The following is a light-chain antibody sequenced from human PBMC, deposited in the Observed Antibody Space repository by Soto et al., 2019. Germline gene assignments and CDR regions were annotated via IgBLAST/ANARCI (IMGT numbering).Light chain of an antibody. V-gene: IGKV3-20*01. Sequence: EIVVTQSPGTLSLSPGERATLSYRASQSVSSSYLAWYQQKPGQAPRLLVYGASSRATGIPDRFSGSGSGTDFTLIISRLEPEDFAVYYCQQYGGSSWTFGQGTKVDI. CDR1: QSVSSSY. CDR2: GAS. CDR3: QQYGGSSWT. J-gene: IGKJ1*01.